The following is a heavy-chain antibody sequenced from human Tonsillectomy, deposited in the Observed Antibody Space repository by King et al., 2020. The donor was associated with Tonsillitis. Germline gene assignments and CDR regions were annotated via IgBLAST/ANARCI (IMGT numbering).Heavy chain of an antibody. CDR1: GYRFAKYW. Sequence: VQLVESGAEVKKPGESLKISCETSGYRFAKYWIGWVRQMPGKGLEWMGIIYPGDSDTRYSPAFQGQVTISADKSISTTSLQWNGLKASDTAMYYCARLNGTPGEENHFHMDVWGQGTTVIVSS. J-gene: IGHJ6*02. V-gene: IGHV5-51*01. D-gene: IGHD2-8*01. CDR2: IYPGDSDT. CDR3: ARLNGTPGEENHFHMDV.